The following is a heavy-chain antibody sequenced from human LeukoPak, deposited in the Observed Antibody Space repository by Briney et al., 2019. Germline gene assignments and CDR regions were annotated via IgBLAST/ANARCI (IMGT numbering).Heavy chain of an antibody. CDR1: GGSISSSSYS. Sequence: SETLSLTCTVSGGSISSSSYSWGWVRQPPGRGLECIGSIYYSGSTYYNPSLKSRVTISVDTSKNRFSLKLSSVTAADTAVYYCARLCSGGYDIDYWGQGTLVTVSS. D-gene: IGHD5-12*01. J-gene: IGHJ4*02. V-gene: IGHV4-39*01. CDR2: IYYSGST. CDR3: ARLCSGGYDIDY.